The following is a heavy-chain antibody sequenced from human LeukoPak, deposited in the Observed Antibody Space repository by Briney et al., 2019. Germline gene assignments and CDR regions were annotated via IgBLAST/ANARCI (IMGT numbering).Heavy chain of an antibody. Sequence: GGSLRLSCAASGFTFSSYEMNWVRQAPGKGLEWVSYISTSGSTKYYADSVKGRFTISRDNAKNSLYLQMNSLRAEDTAVYYCARLVWSGSYYFDYWGQGTLVTVSS. CDR3: ARLVWSGSYYFDY. CDR2: ISTSGSTK. J-gene: IGHJ4*02. D-gene: IGHD1-26*01. V-gene: IGHV3-48*03. CDR1: GFTFSSYE.